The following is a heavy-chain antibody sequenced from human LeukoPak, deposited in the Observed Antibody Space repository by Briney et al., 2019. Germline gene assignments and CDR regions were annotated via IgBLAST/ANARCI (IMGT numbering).Heavy chain of an antibody. CDR3: AKDRWELTVHGGMDV. V-gene: IGHV3-30*18. CDR2: ISYDGRNK. Sequence: PGGSLRLSCAASGFTFSSYAMSWVRQAPGKGLEWAAVISYDGRNKYYGDSVKGRFTISRDDSKNMLYLQMNSLRVEDTAVYYCAKDRWELTVHGGMDVWGQGTTVTVSS. CDR1: GFTFSSYA. J-gene: IGHJ6*02. D-gene: IGHD1-26*01.